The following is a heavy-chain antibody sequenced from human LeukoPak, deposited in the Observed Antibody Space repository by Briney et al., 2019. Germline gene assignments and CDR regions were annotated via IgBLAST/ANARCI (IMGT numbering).Heavy chain of an antibody. CDR3: ARGYCSGGSCYVPWFDP. V-gene: IGHV4-30-4*01. CDR1: GGSISSGGYY. D-gene: IGHD2-15*01. J-gene: IGHJ5*02. CDR2: IYYSGST. Sequence: SQTLSLTCTVSGGSISSGGYYWSWIRQPPGKGLEWIGYIYYSGSTYYNPSLKSRVTISVDTSKNQFSLKLSSVTAADTAVYYCARGYCSGGSCYVPWFDPWGQGTLVTVSS.